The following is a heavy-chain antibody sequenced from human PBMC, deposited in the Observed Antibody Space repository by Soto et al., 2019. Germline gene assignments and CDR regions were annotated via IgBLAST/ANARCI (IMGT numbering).Heavy chain of an antibody. CDR1: GFNFDNYG. CDR3: AKDRMNHNSVWDHFDI. Sequence: PWGSLRLSCQASGFNFDNYGMHWVRQAPGKGLEWVAVITYDGSNKYYADSVKGRFTISRDNSKNTLSLHLNTLKPEDTAVYHCAKDRMNHNSVWDHFDIWGQGTMVTVSS. D-gene: IGHD1-26*01. V-gene: IGHV3-30*18. J-gene: IGHJ3*02. CDR2: ITYDGSNK.